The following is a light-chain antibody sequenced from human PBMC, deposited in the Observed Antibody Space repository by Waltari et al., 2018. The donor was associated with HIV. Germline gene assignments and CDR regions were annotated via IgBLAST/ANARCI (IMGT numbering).Light chain of an antibody. CDR2: SAS. CDR1: QHISNY. V-gene: IGKV1-8*01. CDR3: QQYYTYPFT. Sequence: IRMTQSPSSFSASTGDRVTISCRASQHISNYLAWYQQKPGKAPKLLVFSASTLQTGAPSRFSGSGFGTDFTLSINCLQSEDVATYYCQQYYTYPFTFGPGTEVDVK. J-gene: IGKJ3*01.